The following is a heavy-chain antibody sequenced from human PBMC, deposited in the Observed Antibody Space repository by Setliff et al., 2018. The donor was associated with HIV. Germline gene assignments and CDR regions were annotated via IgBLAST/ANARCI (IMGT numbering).Heavy chain of an antibody. Sequence: GGSLRLSCAASGVTLTDHYIEWVRQAPGKGLEWVAGISGAGATTYYADSVKGRFTISRDNSKDTLYLQMNSLRADDTAVYFCARPTNIDTLYYGSQTFYMYYYGLDVWGQGTTVTVSS. V-gene: IGHV3-23*01. CDR1: GVTLTDHY. CDR2: ISGAGATT. D-gene: IGHD1-26*01. J-gene: IGHJ6*02. CDR3: ARPTNIDTLYYGSQTFYMYYYGLDV.